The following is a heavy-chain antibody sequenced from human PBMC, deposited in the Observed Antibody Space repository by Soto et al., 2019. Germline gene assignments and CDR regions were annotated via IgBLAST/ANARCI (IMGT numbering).Heavy chain of an antibody. V-gene: IGHV1-3*01. CDR2: INAGNGNT. D-gene: IGHD4-17*01. J-gene: IGHJ6*03. Sequence: ASVKGSCKASGYTFTSYAMHWVRQAPGQRLEWMGWINAGNGNTKYSQKFQGRVTITRDTSASTAYMELSSLRSEDTAVYYCARVVTVTNRDYYYYMDVWGKGTTVTVSS. CDR3: ARVVTVTNRDYYYYMDV. CDR1: GYTFTSYA.